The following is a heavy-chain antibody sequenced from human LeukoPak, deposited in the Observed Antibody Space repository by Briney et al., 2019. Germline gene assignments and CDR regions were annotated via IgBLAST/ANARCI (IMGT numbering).Heavy chain of an antibody. CDR3: ARGSSSWSSFDY. D-gene: IGHD6-13*01. J-gene: IGHJ4*02. V-gene: IGHV3-21*01. Sequence: GSLRLSCAASGFTFSSYSMNWVRQAPGKGLEWVSSISSSSSYIYYADSVKGRFTISRDNAKNSLYLQMNSLRAEDTAVYYCARGSSSWSSFDYWGQGTLVTVSS. CDR1: GFTFSSYS. CDR2: ISSSSSYI.